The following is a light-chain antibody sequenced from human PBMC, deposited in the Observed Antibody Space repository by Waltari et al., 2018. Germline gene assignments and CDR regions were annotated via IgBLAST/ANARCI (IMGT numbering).Light chain of an antibody. Sequence: QSVLTQPPSVSAAPGQRVTISCSGGHPNIGQHYVYWYRQFPGTAPELLIYEDGERPSGVPGRFSGSKSGTSATLDITGLQAGDEADYYCGTWDSSLSGAVFGGGTHLTVL. J-gene: IGLJ7*01. CDR1: HPNIGQHY. CDR3: GTWDSSLSGAV. CDR2: EDG. V-gene: IGLV1-51*02.